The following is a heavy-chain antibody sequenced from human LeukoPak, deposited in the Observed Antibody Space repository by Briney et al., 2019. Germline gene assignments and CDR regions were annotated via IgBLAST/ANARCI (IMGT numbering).Heavy chain of an antibody. CDR1: GFSISSYW. CDR2: IQQDGSEK. CDR3: ARVRDYYGSGSYYLDY. D-gene: IGHD3-10*01. Sequence: GGSLRLSCAASGFSISSYWMSWVRQAPGKGLEWVANIQQDGSEKYYVDSVKGRFTISRDNAKNSLYLQMNSLRAKDTAVYYCARVRDYYGSGSYYLDYWGQGTLVTVSS. J-gene: IGHJ4*02. V-gene: IGHV3-7*01.